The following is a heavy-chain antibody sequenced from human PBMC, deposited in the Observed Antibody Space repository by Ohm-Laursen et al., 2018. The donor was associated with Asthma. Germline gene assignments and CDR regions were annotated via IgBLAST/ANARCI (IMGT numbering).Heavy chain of an antibody. CDR3: AKDRSVRFLEWLSPVYFDY. CDR2: ISSSSASI. V-gene: IGHV3-48*02. CDR1: GFTFSSYS. Sequence: SLRLSCAASGFTFSSYSMHWVRQAPGKGLEWVSYISSSSASIYYADSLKDRFTISRDNAKKSLYLQMNSLRDEDTAVYYCAKDRSVRFLEWLSPVYFDYWGQGALVTVSS. D-gene: IGHD3-3*01. J-gene: IGHJ4*02.